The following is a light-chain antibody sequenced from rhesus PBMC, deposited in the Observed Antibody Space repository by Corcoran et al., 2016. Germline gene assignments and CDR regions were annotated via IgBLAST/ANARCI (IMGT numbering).Light chain of an antibody. CDR3: QQHNSYPLT. J-gene: IGKJ4*01. CDR2: SAS. V-gene: IGKV1S14*01. CDR1: QGISNY. Sequence: DIQMTQSPSSLSASVGDTVTITCRASQGISNYLAWDQQKPGKAPKPLIYSASNLESGVPSRFSGSGSGTVFTLTISSLQPEAFAIYYCQQHNSYPLTFGGGTKVELK.